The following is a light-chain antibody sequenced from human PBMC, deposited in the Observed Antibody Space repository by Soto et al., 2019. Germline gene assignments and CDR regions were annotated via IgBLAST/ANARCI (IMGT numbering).Light chain of an antibody. CDR1: QSVSNY. CDR2: DAS. CDR3: QHRSNWPKIT. J-gene: IGKJ5*01. V-gene: IGKV3-11*01. Sequence: EIVLTQSPATLSLSPGERATLSCRASQSVSNYLAWYQQKPGRAPRLLIYDASNRATGIPARFSGSGSGTDFTLTISSLEPEDFAVYYCQHRSNWPKITFGQGTRLEIK.